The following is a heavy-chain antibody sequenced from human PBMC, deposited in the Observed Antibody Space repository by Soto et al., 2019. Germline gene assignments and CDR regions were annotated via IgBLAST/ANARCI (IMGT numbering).Heavy chain of an antibody. Sequence: LRLSCAASGFTFSSYAMSWVRQAPGKGLEWVSAISGSGGSTYYADSVKGRFTISRDNSKNTLYLQMNSLRAEDTAVYYCAKSPITIFGVVISHFDYWGQGTLVTVSS. CDR2: ISGSGGST. D-gene: IGHD3-3*01. J-gene: IGHJ4*02. CDR1: GFTFSSYA. CDR3: AKSPITIFGVVISHFDY. V-gene: IGHV3-23*01.